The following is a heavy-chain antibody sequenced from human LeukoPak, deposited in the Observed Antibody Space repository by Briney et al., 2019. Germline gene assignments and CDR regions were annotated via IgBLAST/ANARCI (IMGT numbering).Heavy chain of an antibody. V-gene: IGHV3-66*02. J-gene: IGHJ6*03. D-gene: IGHD3-22*01. CDR3: AKDTRDSYYYDSSGYRLRHYYYMDV. CDR1: GFTISSNY. Sequence: PGGSLRLSCAASGFTISSNYMNWVRQAPVKGLEWVSVIYSDDSTYYADSVKGRFTISRDNSKNTLYLQMNSLRAEDTAVYYCAKDTRDSYYYDSSGYRLRHYYYMDVWGKGTTVTVSS. CDR2: IYSDDST.